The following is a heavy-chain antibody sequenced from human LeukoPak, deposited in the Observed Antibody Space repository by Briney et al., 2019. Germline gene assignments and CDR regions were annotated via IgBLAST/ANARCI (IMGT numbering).Heavy chain of an antibody. V-gene: IGHV3-73*01. CDR2: IRSKANNYAT. CDR1: GFTFSGSA. CDR3: AREGASSSFGY. D-gene: IGHD6-13*01. J-gene: IGHJ4*02. Sequence: PGGSLRLSCAASGFTFSGSAMHWVHQASGKGLEWVGRIRSKANNYATTYAVSVKGRFTISRDDSKNTAYLEMNSLKIEDTAVYYCAREGASSSFGYWGQGTLVTVSS.